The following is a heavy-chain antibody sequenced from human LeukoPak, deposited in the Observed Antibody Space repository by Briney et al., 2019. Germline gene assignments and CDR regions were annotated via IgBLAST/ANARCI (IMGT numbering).Heavy chain of an antibody. CDR3: ASPYGGNSPDAFDI. J-gene: IGHJ3*02. CDR2: IIPIFGTA. V-gene: IGHV1-69*06. Sequence: SVKVSCKASGGTFSSYAISWVRQAPGQGLEWMGGIIPIFGTANYAQKFQGRVTITADKSTSTAYMELSSLRSEDTAVYYCASPYGGNSPDAFDIWGQGTMVTVSS. CDR1: GGTFSSYA. D-gene: IGHD4-23*01.